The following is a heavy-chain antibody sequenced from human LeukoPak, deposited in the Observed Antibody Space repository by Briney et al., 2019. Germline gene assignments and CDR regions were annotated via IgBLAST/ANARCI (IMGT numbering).Heavy chain of an antibody. V-gene: IGHV3-NL1*01. CDR1: GFTFSSYG. Sequence: GRSLRLSCAASGFTFSSYGMHWVRQAPGKGLEWVAVIYSGGSTYYADSVKGRCTISRDNSKNTLYLQMNSLRAEDTAVYYCAREGIVGATNYFDHWGQGTLVTVSS. CDR3: AREGIVGATNYFDH. J-gene: IGHJ4*02. CDR2: IYSGGST. D-gene: IGHD1-26*01.